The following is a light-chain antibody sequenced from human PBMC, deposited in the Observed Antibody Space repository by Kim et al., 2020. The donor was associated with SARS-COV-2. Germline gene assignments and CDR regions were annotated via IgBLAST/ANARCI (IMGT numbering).Light chain of an antibody. V-gene: IGLV6-57*03. J-gene: IGLJ3*02. CDR2: EDN. Sequence: NFMLTQPHSVSESPGKTVTISCTRSSGSIASNYVQWYQQRPGSAPTPVIYEDNQRPSGVPDRFSGSIDSSSNSASLTISGLKTGDEADYYCQSYESNFWVFGGGTKLTVL. CDR1: SGSIASNY. CDR3: QSYESNFWV.